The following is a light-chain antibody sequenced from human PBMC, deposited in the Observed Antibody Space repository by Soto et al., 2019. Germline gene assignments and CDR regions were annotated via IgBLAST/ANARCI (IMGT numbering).Light chain of an antibody. J-gene: IGKJ2*01. Sequence: FVLTQSPATLSLSPGERATLSCRTSQSISTYLAWYQQKPGQAPRLLIYDASNRATGIPARFSGSGSETDFTLTISTLEPEDFGVYYCQQRSNWPPYTFGQGTKLEIK. CDR3: QQRSNWPPYT. CDR2: DAS. V-gene: IGKV3-11*01. CDR1: QSISTY.